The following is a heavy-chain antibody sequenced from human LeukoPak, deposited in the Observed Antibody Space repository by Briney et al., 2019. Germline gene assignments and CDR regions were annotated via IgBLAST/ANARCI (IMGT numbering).Heavy chain of an antibody. V-gene: IGHV4-59*01. CDR2: IYYSGST. CDR1: GGSISSYY. D-gene: IGHD3-10*01. J-gene: IGHJ3*02. CDR3: ARTNVLLWFGVSSGAFDI. Sequence: PSETLSLTCTVSGGSISSYYWSWIRQPPGKGLEWIGYIYYSGSTNYNPSLKSRVTISVDTSKNQFSLKLSSVTATDTAVYYCARTNVLLWFGVSSGAFDIWGQGTMVTVSS.